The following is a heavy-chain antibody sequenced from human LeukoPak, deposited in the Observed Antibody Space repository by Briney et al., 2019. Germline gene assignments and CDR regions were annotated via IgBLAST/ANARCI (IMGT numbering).Heavy chain of an antibody. J-gene: IGHJ4*02. D-gene: IGHD6-13*01. CDR1: GGSISSYY. CDR2: IYTSGST. V-gene: IGHV4-4*07. CDR3: ARGSYLAAAGTSDY. Sequence: SETLSLTCTVSGGSISSYYWSWIRQPAGKGLEWIGRIYTSGSTNYNPSLKSRVTMSVDTSKNQFSLKLSSVTAADTAVYYCARGSYLAAAGTSDYWGQGTLVTVSS.